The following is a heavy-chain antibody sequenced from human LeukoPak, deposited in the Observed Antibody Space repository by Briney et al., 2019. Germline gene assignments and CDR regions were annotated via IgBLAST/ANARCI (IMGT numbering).Heavy chain of an antibody. D-gene: IGHD2-8*01. CDR2: IYTSGST. V-gene: IGHV4-61*02. J-gene: IGHJ5*02. Sequence: SQTLSLTCAVSGGSISSGTYYWSWIRQPAGMRLEWIARIYTSGSTNYNPSLKSRVTISVDTSKNQFSLKLSSVTAADTAVYYCARPTKRGSSVNWFDPWGQGTLVTVSS. CDR3: ARPTKRGSSVNWFDP. CDR1: GGSISSGTYY.